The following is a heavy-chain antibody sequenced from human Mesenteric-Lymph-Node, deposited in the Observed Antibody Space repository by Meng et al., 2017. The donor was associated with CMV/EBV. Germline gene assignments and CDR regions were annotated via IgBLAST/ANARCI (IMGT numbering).Heavy chain of an antibody. J-gene: IGHJ4*02. D-gene: IGHD2-2*01. CDR2: ISSSSGYI. V-gene: IGHV3-21*06. Sequence: GESLKISCAASRFSFSIYSMNWVRQAPGKGLEWVSSISSSSGYIYYADSVKGRFTVSRDNAKSSLYLLMHNLRAEDTAVYYCAKDVMGRSYCSSTRCLTHFDYWGQGTLVTVSS. CDR1: RFSFSIYS. CDR3: AKDVMGRSYCSSTRCLTHFDY.